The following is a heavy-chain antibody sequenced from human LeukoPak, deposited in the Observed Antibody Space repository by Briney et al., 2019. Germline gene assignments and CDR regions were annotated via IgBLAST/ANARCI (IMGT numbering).Heavy chain of an antibody. CDR1: GGSFSGYY. CDR2: INHSGSN. D-gene: IGHD3-9*01. J-gene: IGHJ6*03. V-gene: IGHV4-34*01. CDR3: ARSLSYCYWDYYYYYYMDV. Sequence: SETLSLTCAVYGGSFSGYYWSWIRQPPGKGLEWIGEINHSGSNNYNPSLKSRVTISVKTSKNQFSLKLSSVTAADTAVYYCARSLSYCYWDYYYYYYMDVWGKGTTVTISS.